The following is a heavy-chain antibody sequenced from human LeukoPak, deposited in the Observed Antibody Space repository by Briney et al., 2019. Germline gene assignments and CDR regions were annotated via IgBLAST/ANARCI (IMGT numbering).Heavy chain of an antibody. Sequence: GGSLRLSCAASGFTFSSYGMHWVRQAPGKGLEWVAVIWYDGSNKYYADSVKGRFTISGDNSKNTLYLQMNSLRAEDTAVYYCAKGQKYSSSSLNWFDPWGQGTLVTVSS. V-gene: IGHV3-33*06. CDR2: IWYDGSNK. J-gene: IGHJ5*02. CDR1: GFTFSSYG. CDR3: AKGQKYSSSSLNWFDP. D-gene: IGHD6-6*01.